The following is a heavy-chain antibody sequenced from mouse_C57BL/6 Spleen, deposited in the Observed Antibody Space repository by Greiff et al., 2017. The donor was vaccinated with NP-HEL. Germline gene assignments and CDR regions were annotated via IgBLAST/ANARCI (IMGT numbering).Heavy chain of an antibody. J-gene: IGHJ1*03. CDR3: ARPDPSWCLDV. V-gene: IGHV1-72*01. Sequence: QVQLQQPGAELVKPGASVKLSCKASGYTFTSYWMHWVKQRPGRGLEWIGRIDPNSGGTKYNEKFKSKATLTVDKPSSTAYMHLSSLTSEDSAVYYCARPDPSWCLDVWGTGTTVTVSS. D-gene: IGHD1-1*02. CDR2: IDPNSGGT. CDR1: GYTFTSYW.